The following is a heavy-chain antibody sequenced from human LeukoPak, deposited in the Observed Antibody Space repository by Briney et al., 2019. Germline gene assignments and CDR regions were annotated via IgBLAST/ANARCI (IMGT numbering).Heavy chain of an antibody. J-gene: IGHJ5*02. CDR2: IYYSGST. CDR1: GGSISSGDYH. V-gene: IGHV4-30-4*01. CDR3: ARGLTGYYYGSGSYYNVAGVYNWFDP. Sequence: SETLSLTCTVSGGSISSGDYHWSWIRQPPGKGLEWIGYIYYSGSTYYNPSLKSRVTISVDTSKNQFSLKLSSVTAADTAVYYCARGLTGYYYGSGSYYNVAGVYNWFDPWGQGTLVTVSS. D-gene: IGHD3-10*01.